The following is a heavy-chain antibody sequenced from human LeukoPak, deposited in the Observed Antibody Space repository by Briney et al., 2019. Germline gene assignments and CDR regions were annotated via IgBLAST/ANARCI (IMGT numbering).Heavy chain of an antibody. CDR3: ARDQTGDGFDC. CDR1: GYTFTGYY. D-gene: IGHD7-27*01. V-gene: IGHV1-2*02. J-gene: IGHJ4*02. Sequence: ASVKVSCKASGYTFTGYYLNWVRRAPGQGLEWMGWINPNTGATNYAQKFQGRITMTSDTSISTVYMELSRLRSDDMAVYYCARDQTGDGFDCWGQGTLVTVSS. CDR2: INPNTGAT.